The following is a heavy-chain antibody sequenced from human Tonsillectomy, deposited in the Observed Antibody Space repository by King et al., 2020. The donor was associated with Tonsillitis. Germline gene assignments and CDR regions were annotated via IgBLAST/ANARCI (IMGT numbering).Heavy chain of an antibody. D-gene: IGHD3-9*01. J-gene: IGHJ6*03. CDR1: GFTFSTYA. V-gene: IGHV3-64D*06. Sequence: VQLVESGGGLVQPGGSLRLSCSASGFTFSTYAIHWVRQAPGKGLEYVSAISSDGDETYSADPVKARFTISRDNSKNTVFLQMSSLRVEDWAVYFWVKGIGPGFDWPRNFDYYMDVWGKGTTVTVSS. CDR3: VKGIGPGFDWPRNFDYYMDV. CDR2: ISSDGDET.